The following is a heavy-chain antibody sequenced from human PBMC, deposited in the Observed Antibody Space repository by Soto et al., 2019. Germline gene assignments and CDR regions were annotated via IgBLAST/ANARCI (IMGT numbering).Heavy chain of an antibody. CDR2: IIPITGTT. CDR3: AREYSSSTQYLYFYV. CDR1: GGIFSSYA. Sequence: QVQLVQSGAEVKKPGSSVKVSCKVSGGIFSSYAIGWVRQAPGQGLEWMAGIIPITGTTNRAQKFQCRVTVTADESTTTVYMELSSMTAEDTAVYYCAREYSSSTQYLYFYVWGRGTLVTVSS. D-gene: IGHD3-22*01. J-gene: IGHJ2*01. V-gene: IGHV1-69*01.